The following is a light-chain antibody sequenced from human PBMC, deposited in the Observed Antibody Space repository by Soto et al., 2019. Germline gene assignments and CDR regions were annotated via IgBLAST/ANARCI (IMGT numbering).Light chain of an antibody. CDR3: QSYDISLSGWV. J-gene: IGLJ2*01. CDR1: SSNIGAGYD. V-gene: IGLV1-40*01. Sequence: HSVLTQPPSVSGAPGRRVTISCTGSSSNIGAGYDVHWYQQLPGTAPKLLIYGNSNRPSGVPDRFSGSKSGTSASLAITGLQAEDEADYYCQSYDISLSGWVFGGGTKLTVL. CDR2: GNS.